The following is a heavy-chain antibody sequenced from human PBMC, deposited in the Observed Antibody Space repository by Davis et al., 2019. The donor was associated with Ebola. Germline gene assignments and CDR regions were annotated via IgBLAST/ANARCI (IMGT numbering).Heavy chain of an antibody. CDR3: ARERCSGSVCLRAFDI. D-gene: IGHD2-15*01. J-gene: IGHJ3*02. CDR2: ISGDGSST. Sequence: GESLKISCTSSGFTFSIPWMHWVRQAPGERLVWVSRISGDGSSTHYADSVKGRFTISRDNAKNTLYLQMSSLRAEDTAVYYCARERCSGSVCLRAFDIWGQGTMVTVSS. CDR1: GFTFSIPW. V-gene: IGHV3-74*01.